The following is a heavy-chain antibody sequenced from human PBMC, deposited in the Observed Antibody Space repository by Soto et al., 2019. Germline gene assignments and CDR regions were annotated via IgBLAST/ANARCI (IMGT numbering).Heavy chain of an antibody. V-gene: IGHV3-48*01. CDR3: ARAPGSGYDLGYFDY. J-gene: IGHJ4*02. CDR2: ISSSSSTI. CDR1: GFTFSSYS. D-gene: IGHD5-12*01. Sequence: GGSLRLSCAASGFTFSSYSMNWVRQAPGKGLEWVSYISSSSSTIYYADSVKGRFTISRGNAKNSLYLQMNSLRAEDTAVYYCARAPGSGYDLGYFDYWGQGTLVTVSS.